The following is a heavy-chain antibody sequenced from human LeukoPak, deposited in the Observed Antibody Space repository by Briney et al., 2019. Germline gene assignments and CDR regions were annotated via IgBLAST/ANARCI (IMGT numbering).Heavy chain of an antibody. CDR1: GFSLSTSGMC. CDR2: IDWDDYK. V-gene: IGHV2-70*01. D-gene: IGHD4-23*01. Sequence: SGPALVKPTQTLTLTGTFSGFSLSTSGMCVNWIRQPPGKALEWLALIDWDDYKYYSTSLKTRLTISKDTSKDQVVLTMTNMDPVDTATYYCARISEGYGGYNYGMDVWGKGTTVTVSS. CDR3: ARISEGYGGYNYGMDV. J-gene: IGHJ6*04.